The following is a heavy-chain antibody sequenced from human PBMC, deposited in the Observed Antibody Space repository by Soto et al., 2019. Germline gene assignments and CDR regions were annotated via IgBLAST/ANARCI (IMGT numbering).Heavy chain of an antibody. CDR1: GFTFSSYA. J-gene: IGHJ4*02. V-gene: IGHV3-23*01. CDR2: ISGSGGST. D-gene: IGHD2-2*01. CDR3: AKAYCSSTSCYLRRGYYFDY. Sequence: GGSLRLSCAASGFTFSSYAMSWVRQAPGKGLEWVSAISGSGGSTYYANSVKGRFTIPRDNAKNTLYLQMNSLRAEDTAVYYCAKAYCSSTSCYLRRGYYFDYWGQGTLVTVSS.